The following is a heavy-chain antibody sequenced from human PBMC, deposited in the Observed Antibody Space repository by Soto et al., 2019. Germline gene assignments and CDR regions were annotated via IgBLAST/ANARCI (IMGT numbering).Heavy chain of an antibody. J-gene: IGHJ4*02. Sequence: ASVKVSCKASGYTFTGYYMHWVRQAPGQGLEWMGWINPNSGGTNYAQKFQGWVTMTRDTSISTAYMELSRLRSDDTAVYYCARGSNYSSGWYGDFDYWGQGTLVIVSS. CDR2: INPNSGGT. CDR3: ARGSNYSSGWYGDFDY. D-gene: IGHD6-19*01. CDR1: GYTFTGYY. V-gene: IGHV1-2*04.